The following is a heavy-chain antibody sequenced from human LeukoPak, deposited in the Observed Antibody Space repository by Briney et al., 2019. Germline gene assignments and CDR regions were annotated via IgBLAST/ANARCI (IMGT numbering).Heavy chain of an antibody. CDR2: IYYSGRT. CDR3: TSGYAPPLDY. J-gene: IGHJ4*02. CDR1: GGSISSSSYY. Sequence: SETLSLTCTVSGGSISSSSYYWDWLRHPPWKGLEWTGSIYYSGRTYYNPSLKSRVTISVDTSKNQFSLKLSSVTAADTAVYYCTSGYAPPLDYWGQGTLVTVSS. V-gene: IGHV4-39*01. D-gene: IGHD3-16*01.